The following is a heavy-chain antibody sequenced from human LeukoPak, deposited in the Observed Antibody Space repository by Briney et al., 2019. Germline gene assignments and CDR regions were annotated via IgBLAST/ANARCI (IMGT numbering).Heavy chain of an antibody. D-gene: IGHD3-3*01. CDR2: ISAYNGNT. J-gene: IGHJ6*03. CDR1: GYTFTSYG. V-gene: IGHV1-18*01. CDR3: ARAGASGYDFWSGFFYYYYYMDV. Sequence: ASVKVSCKASGYTFTSYGISWVRQAPGQGLEWMGWISAYNGNTNYAQKLQGRVTMTTDTSTSTAYMELRSLRSDDTAVYSCARAGASGYDFWSGFFYYYYYMDVWGKGTTVTVSS.